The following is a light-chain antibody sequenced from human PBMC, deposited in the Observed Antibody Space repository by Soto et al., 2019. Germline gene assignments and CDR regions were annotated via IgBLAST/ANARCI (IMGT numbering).Light chain of an antibody. CDR1: QTVSNNL. CDR2: GAS. CDR3: QQYGTSPYT. J-gene: IGKJ2*01. Sequence: EIVLTQSPDTLSLSPGERATLFCWASQTVSNNLLAWYQQKPGQAPRLLIYGASNRPGGIPDKFSGRGSGADFTLTINRLEPEDFAVYYGQQYGTSPYTFAQGTKLEV. V-gene: IGKV3-20*01.